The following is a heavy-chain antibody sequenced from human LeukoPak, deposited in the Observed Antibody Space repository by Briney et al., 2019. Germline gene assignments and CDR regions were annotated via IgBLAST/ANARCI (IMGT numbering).Heavy chain of an antibody. CDR2: IIPIFGTV. CDR1: GYTFTSYY. Sequence: ASVKVSCKASGYTFTSYYMHWVRQAPGQGLEWMGGIIPIFGTVNYAQKFQGRVTITADESTSTAYMELSSLRSEDTAVYYCAIAWASYYDFWSGYDWGQGTLVTVSS. J-gene: IGHJ4*02. CDR3: AIAWASYYDFWSGYD. V-gene: IGHV1-69*13. D-gene: IGHD3-3*01.